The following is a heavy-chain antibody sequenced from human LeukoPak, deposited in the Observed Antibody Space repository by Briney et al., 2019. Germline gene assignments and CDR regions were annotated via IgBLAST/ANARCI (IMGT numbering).Heavy chain of an antibody. V-gene: IGHV1-69*13. CDR1: GGTFSSYA. Sequence: VASVKVSCKASGGTFSSYAISWVRQAPGQGLEWMGGIIPIFGTANYAQKFQGRVTITADESTSTAYMEPSSLRSEDTAVYYCARARYYDFWSGYQTPDYWGQGTLVTVSS. D-gene: IGHD3-3*01. J-gene: IGHJ4*02. CDR2: IIPIFGTA. CDR3: ARARYYDFWSGYQTPDY.